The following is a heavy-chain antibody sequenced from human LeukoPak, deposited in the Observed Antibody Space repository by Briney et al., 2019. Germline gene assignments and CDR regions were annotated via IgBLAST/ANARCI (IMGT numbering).Heavy chain of an antibody. D-gene: IGHD3-3*01. Sequence: TGGSLRLSCVASGFSFSNFEMNWVRQAPGKGLQCVSYISSGGSSIYYADSVKGRFTISRDNAKNSVFLQMDSLRAEDTAIYYCVRELNDLTWGQGTLVTVSP. CDR1: GFSFSNFE. CDR2: ISSGGSSI. J-gene: IGHJ4*02. V-gene: IGHV3-48*03. CDR3: VRELNDLT.